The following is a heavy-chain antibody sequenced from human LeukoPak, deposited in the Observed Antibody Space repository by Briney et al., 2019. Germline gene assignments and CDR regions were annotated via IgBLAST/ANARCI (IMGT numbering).Heavy chain of an antibody. J-gene: IGHJ6*03. CDR2: IRSKAYGGTT. CDR3: TRGPLLWFGGLPSDFYYMDV. D-gene: IGHD3-10*01. V-gene: IGHV3-49*04. CDR1: GFTFGDYA. Sequence: GGSLRLSCTASGFTFGDYAMTWVRQAAGKGLEWVSFIRSKAYGGTTEYAASVKGRFTISRDDSKSIAYLQMNSLKTEDTALYYCTRGPLLWFGGLPSDFYYMDVWGKGTTVTISS.